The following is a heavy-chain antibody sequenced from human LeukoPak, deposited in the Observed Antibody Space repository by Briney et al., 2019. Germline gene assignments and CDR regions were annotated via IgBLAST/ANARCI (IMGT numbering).Heavy chain of an antibody. J-gene: IGHJ4*02. CDR3: ARASGRYTGYDGRIFFDS. V-gene: IGHV4-39*07. CDR1: GGSVSSGIYY. D-gene: IGHD5-12*01. CDR2: VYYSGST. Sequence: SETLSLTCTVSGGSVSSGIYYWAWIRQPPGKGLEWIGSVYYSGSTHYNPSLKSRGTILIDTAKDQFSLKLSSVTAADTAVYYCARASGRYTGYDGRIFFDSWGQGTLVTVSA.